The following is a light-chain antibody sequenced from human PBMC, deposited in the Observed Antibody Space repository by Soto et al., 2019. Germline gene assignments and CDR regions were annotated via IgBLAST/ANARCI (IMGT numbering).Light chain of an antibody. Sequence: DSQMTQSPSSLSASVGDRVNITCRASQGIDTYLAWFQQKPGKAPKXXIYAASSLHSGVPSRFSGSGFGTDFTLTISSLQPEDFATYYCQHYNGYPQTFGQGTRLEIK. CDR2: AAS. V-gene: IGKV1-16*01. J-gene: IGKJ5*01. CDR1: QGIDTY. CDR3: QHYNGYPQT.